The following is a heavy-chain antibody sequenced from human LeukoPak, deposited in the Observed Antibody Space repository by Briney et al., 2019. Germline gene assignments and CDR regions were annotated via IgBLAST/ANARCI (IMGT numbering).Heavy chain of an antibody. J-gene: IGHJ3*01. CDR3: ARHAAGNALDV. V-gene: IGHV5-10-1*01. D-gene: IGHD2-2*01. CDR1: GYSFINYW. Sequence: GESLKISCQGSGYSFINYWITWLRQMPGKGLEWMVRIDPSDSYTNYSPSFQGHVTVSDDTSISTAYLQWSSLKASDTAMYYCARHAAGNALDVWGQGTMVTVSS. CDR2: IDPSDSYT.